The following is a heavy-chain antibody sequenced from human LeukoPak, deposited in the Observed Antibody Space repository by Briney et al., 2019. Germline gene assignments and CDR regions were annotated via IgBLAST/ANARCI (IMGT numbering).Heavy chain of an antibody. Sequence: PGGSLRLSCAASGFTFSSYDMHWVRQATGKGLEWVSAIGTAGDTYYPGSVKGRFTISRENAKNSLYLQMNSLRAGDTAVYYCARGDILTGYVDYWDQGTLVTVSS. CDR3: ARGDILTGYVDY. J-gene: IGHJ4*02. D-gene: IGHD3-9*01. V-gene: IGHV3-13*01. CDR1: GFTFSSYD. CDR2: IGTAGDT.